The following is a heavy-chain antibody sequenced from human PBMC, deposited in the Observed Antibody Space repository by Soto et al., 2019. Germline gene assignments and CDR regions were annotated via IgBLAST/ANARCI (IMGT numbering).Heavy chain of an antibody. D-gene: IGHD3-22*01. Sequence: SETLPLTSTVWGGPISSGDYYGSWIRKPPGKGLEVIVYMYNSGRTYYNPSLKIRLTISLGTPMNQFSLKLTSVTAEDTAVYYCARGHYESSDSFVGSPIFDYWGQGSLVTVPS. CDR2: MYNSGRT. V-gene: IGHV4-30-4*08. CDR3: ARGHYESSDSFVGSPIFDY. CDR1: GGPISSGDYY. J-gene: IGHJ4*02.